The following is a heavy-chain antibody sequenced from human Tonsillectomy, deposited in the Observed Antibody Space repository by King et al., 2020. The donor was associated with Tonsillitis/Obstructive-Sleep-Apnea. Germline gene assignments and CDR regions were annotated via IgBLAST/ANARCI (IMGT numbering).Heavy chain of an antibody. CDR3: ARDRSVGGGDAFDI. CDR1: GFTFSSYD. CDR2: IGTAGDT. V-gene: IGHV3-13*04. Sequence: VQLVESGGGLVQPGGSLRLSCAASGFTFSSYDMHWVRQATGKGLEWVSAIGTAGDTYYPGSVKGRFTISRENAKNSLYFQMNSLRAGDTAVYYCARDRSVGGGDAFDIWGQGTMVTVSS. J-gene: IGHJ3*02. D-gene: IGHD3-16*01.